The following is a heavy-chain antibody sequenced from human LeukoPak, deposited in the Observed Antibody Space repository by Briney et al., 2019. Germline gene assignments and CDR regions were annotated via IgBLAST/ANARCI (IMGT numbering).Heavy chain of an antibody. J-gene: IGHJ5*02. V-gene: IGHV4-59*01. CDR1: GGSISGYY. D-gene: IGHD4-17*01. CDR2: IYYSGSS. Sequence: SETLSLTCTVSGGSISGYYWSWIRQPPGKGLEWNGYIYYSGSSNYNPSLKSRITISLDTSKNQFSLKLSSVTAADTAVYYCARDYDYGDLRGWFDPWGQGTLVTVSS. CDR3: ARDYDYGDLRGWFDP.